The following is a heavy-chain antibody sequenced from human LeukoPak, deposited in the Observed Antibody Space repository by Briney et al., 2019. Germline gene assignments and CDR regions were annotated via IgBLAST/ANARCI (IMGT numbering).Heavy chain of an antibody. Sequence: GGSLRLSCAASGFTFSSYWMSWVRQAPGKGLEWVAHIKQDGSEKYYVDSVKGRFTISRDNAKNSLYLQMNSLRAEDTAVYYCARDRRDGYTSGDHWYFDLWGRGTLVTVSS. CDR2: IKQDGSEK. CDR3: ARDRRDGYTSGDHWYFDL. CDR1: GFTFSSYW. V-gene: IGHV3-7*01. D-gene: IGHD5-24*01. J-gene: IGHJ2*01.